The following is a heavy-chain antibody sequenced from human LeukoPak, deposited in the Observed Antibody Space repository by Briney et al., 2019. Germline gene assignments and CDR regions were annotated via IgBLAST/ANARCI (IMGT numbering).Heavy chain of an antibody. Sequence: GGSLRLSCAASGFTFSSYWMSWVRQAPGKGLEWVANIKQDGSEKYYVDSVKGRFTISRDNAKNSLYLQMNSLRAEDTAVYYCARESYPLSSGYNPPSGWYPFDYWGQGTLVTVSS. CDR2: IKQDGSEK. CDR1: GFTFSSYW. D-gene: IGHD6-19*01. V-gene: IGHV3-7*01. CDR3: ARESYPLSSGYNPPSGWYPFDY. J-gene: IGHJ4*02.